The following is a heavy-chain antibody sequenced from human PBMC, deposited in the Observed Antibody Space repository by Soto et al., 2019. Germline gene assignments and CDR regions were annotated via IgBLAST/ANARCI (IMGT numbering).Heavy chain of an antibody. CDR3: ARDSVAGKRYYFDY. J-gene: IGHJ4*02. V-gene: IGHV1-3*01. D-gene: IGHD6-19*01. Sequence: ASVKVSCKASGYTFTSYAMHWVRQAPGQRLEWMGWINAGNGNTKYSQKFQGRVTITRDTSASTAYMELSSLRSEDTAVYYCARDSVAGKRYYFDYWGQGTLVTVSS. CDR1: GYTFTSYA. CDR2: INAGNGNT.